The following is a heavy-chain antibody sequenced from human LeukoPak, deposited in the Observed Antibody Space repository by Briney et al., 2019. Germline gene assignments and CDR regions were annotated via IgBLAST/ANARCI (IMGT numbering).Heavy chain of an antibody. Sequence: PSETLSLTCAVSGGSISSSNWWSWVRQPPGKGLEWIGEIYHSGSTNYNPSLKSRVTISVDTSKNQFSLKLSSVTAADTAVYYCARSRLRCHYCYYYGMDVWGQGTTVTVSS. D-gene: IGHD4-17*01. CDR3: ARSRLRCHYCYYYGMDV. CDR1: GGSISSSNW. CDR2: IYHSGST. V-gene: IGHV4-4*02. J-gene: IGHJ6*02.